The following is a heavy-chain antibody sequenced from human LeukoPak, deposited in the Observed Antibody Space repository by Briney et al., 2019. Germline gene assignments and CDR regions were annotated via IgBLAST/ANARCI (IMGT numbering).Heavy chain of an antibody. CDR1: SGSISSRNYY. D-gene: IGHD3-9*01. CDR3: ARLDWETNAFDI. CDR2: MYYSGST. V-gene: IGHV4-39*01. J-gene: IGHJ3*02. Sequence: SETLSLTCTVSSGSISSRNYYWGWIRQPPGKGLEWIGNMYYSGSTYYNPSLKSRVTMSVDTSKNQFSLKLSSMTAADTAVYYCARLDWETNAFDIWGQGKMVTVSS.